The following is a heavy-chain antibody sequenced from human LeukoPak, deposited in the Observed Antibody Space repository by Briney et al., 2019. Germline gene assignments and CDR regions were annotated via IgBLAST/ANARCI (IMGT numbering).Heavy chain of an antibody. CDR1: GFTFSSYG. J-gene: IGHJ6*03. CDR3: AKVVGSNYYGSGSYYYYYYMDV. Sequence: GSLRLSCAASGFTFSSYGMHWVRQAPGKGLEWVAFIRYDGSNKYYADSVKGRFTISRDNSKNTLYLQMNSLRAEDTAVYYCAKVVGSNYYGSGSYYYYYYMDVWGKGTTVTISS. V-gene: IGHV3-30*02. CDR2: IRYDGSNK. D-gene: IGHD3-10*01.